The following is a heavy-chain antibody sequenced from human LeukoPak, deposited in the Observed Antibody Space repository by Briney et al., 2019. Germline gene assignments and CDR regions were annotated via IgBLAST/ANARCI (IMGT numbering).Heavy chain of an antibody. V-gene: IGHV4-59*08. CDR3: AGRGRRYFRD. CDR2: IYDSGST. Sequence: SETLSLTCTVSGASISSDYWSWIRQSPGKGLEWMAYIYDSGSTDYNPSLKSRVTISMNTSQNWFSLNLGPVSAADTAVYICAGRGRRYFRDWGQSTLVTVSS. CDR1: GASISSDY. J-gene: IGHJ1*01.